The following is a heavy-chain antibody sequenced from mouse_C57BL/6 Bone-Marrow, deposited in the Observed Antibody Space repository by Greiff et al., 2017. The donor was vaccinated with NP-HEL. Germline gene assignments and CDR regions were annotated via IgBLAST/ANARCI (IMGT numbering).Heavy chain of an antibody. CDR1: GYTFTSYW. J-gene: IGHJ4*01. V-gene: IGHV1-74*01. D-gene: IGHD1-1*01. CDR3: AIGGIRINYGSSYAYYYAMDY. CDR2: IHPSDSDT. Sequence: QVQLQQPGAELVKPGASVKVSCKASGYTFTSYWMHWVKQRPGQGLEWIGRIHPSDSDTNYNQKFKGKATLTVDKSSSTAYMQLSSLTSEDSAVYYCAIGGIRINYGSSYAYYYAMDYWGQGTSVTVSS.